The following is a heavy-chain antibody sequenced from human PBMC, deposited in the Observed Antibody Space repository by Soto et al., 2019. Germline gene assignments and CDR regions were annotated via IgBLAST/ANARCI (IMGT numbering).Heavy chain of an antibody. CDR3: TGEVASGY. CDR2: ISRDGGTK. CDR1: GFTVSSYG. Sequence: QVQLVESGGGVVQPGRSLRLSCAASGFTVSSYGVHWVRQAPGKGLEWVAVISRDGGTKYYADSVKGRFTISRDNCRNTLFLEMNSLRGDDMAVYYCTGEVASGYWGQGTLVTVSS. V-gene: IGHV3-30*03. D-gene: IGHD2-8*02. J-gene: IGHJ4*02.